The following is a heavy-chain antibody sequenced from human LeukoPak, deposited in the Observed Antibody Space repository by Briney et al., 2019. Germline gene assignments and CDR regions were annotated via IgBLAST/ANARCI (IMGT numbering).Heavy chain of an antibody. J-gene: IGHJ4*02. CDR3: ARDSLIAAAGTGVYYFGY. CDR2: IIPIFDTA. CDR1: GGTFSSYA. V-gene: IGHV1-69*05. D-gene: IGHD6-13*01. Sequence: SVKVSCKASGGTFSSYAISWVRQAPGQGLEWMGGIIPIFDTANYAQKFQGRVTTTTDESTSTAYMELSSLRSEDTAVYYCARDSLIAAAGTGVYYFGYWGQGTLVTVSS.